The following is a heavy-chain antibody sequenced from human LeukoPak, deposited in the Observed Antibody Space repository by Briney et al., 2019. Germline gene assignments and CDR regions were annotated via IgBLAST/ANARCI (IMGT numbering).Heavy chain of an antibody. J-gene: IGHJ4*02. V-gene: IGHV4-39*01. Sequence: SETLSLTCTVSGDSIRTSSYHWGWIRQPPGKGLEWLGSIYYSGSTYYNPSLKSRVTISVDTSKNQFSLNLYSVTAPDTAVFYCTRSYYYDYRQIDYWGQGTLVTVSS. CDR2: IYYSGST. CDR3: TRSYYYDYRQIDY. CDR1: GDSIRTSSYH. D-gene: IGHD3-22*01.